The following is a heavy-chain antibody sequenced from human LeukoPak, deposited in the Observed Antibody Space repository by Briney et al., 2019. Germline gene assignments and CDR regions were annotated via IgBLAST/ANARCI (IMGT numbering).Heavy chain of an antibody. V-gene: IGHV3-74*01. CDR2: INATGSGT. D-gene: IGHD4-17*01. CDR3: VRGGYGSIDY. J-gene: IGHJ4*02. Sequence: GWSLRLSCAASGFTFSSLWMHLVRQAPGKGLVWVSYINATGSGTSYADSVKGRFTSSRDNSKNTLYLQMNSLRAEDTAVYYCVRGGYGSIDYWGQGTLVTVSS. CDR1: GFTFSSLW.